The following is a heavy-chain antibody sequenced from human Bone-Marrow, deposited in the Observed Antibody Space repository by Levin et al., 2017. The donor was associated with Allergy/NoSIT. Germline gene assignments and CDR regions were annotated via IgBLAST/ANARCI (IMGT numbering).Heavy chain of an antibody. CDR3: VKGVKVFGVLIYYFDS. J-gene: IGHJ4*02. CDR1: GFAFGNYA. D-gene: IGHD3-3*01. Sequence: SCAASGFAFGNYAMHWVRQAPGKALEWVSGVTWNSGRIDYADSVKGRFTISRDNAKNSLYLQMDRLTAEDTAFYYCVKGVKVFGVLIYYFDSWGQGTLVTVSP. V-gene: IGHV3-9*01. CDR2: VTWNSGRI.